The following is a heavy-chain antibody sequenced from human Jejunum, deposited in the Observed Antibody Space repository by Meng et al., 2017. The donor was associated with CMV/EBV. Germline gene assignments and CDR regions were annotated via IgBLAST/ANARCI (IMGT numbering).Heavy chain of an antibody. CDR2: IRYDGSNK. V-gene: IGHV3-30*02. Sequence: FTFSSYGMHWVRQAPGKGLEWVAFIRYDGSNKYYADSVKGRFTISRDNSKNTLYLQMNSLRAEDTAVYYCAKDRIPGYSSSWYFFYWGQGTLVIVSS. CDR1: FTFSSYG. D-gene: IGHD6-13*01. J-gene: IGHJ4*02. CDR3: AKDRIPGYSSSWYFFY.